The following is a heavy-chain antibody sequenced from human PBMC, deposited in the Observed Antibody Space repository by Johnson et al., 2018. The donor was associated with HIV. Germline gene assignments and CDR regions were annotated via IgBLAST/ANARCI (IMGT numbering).Heavy chain of an antibody. CDR1: GFTFSSYD. Sequence: VQLVESGGGLVQPGGSLRLSCAASGFTFSSYDMHWVRQATGKGLEWVSGISWNSGSICYADSVKGRFTISRDNAKNSLYLQMNSLRAEDTALYYCAKEDGNLNAFDIWGQGTMVTVSS. V-gene: IGHV3-9*01. D-gene: IGHD5-24*01. CDR3: AKEDGNLNAFDI. CDR2: ISWNSGSI. J-gene: IGHJ3*02.